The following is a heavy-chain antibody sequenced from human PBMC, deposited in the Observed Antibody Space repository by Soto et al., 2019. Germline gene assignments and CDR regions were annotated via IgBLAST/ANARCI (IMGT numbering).Heavy chain of an antibody. D-gene: IGHD3-16*01. J-gene: IGHJ1*01. Sequence: GGSLRLSCAASGFTFSSYGMHWVRQAPGKGLEWVAVISYDGSNKYYADSVKGRFTISRDNSKNTLYLQMNSLRAEDTAVYYCAKFGEMATRPHTEYFQHWGQGTLVTVSS. CDR1: GFTFSSYG. CDR2: ISYDGSNK. CDR3: AKFGEMATRPHTEYFQH. V-gene: IGHV3-30*18.